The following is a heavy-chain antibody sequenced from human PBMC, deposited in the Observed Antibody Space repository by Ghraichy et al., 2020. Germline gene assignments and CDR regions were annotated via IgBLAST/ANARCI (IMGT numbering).Heavy chain of an antibody. V-gene: IGHV3-23*01. Sequence: LSLTCAASGYTFSSYVMSWVRQASGKGLEWVSAITGSGEKTYYVDSVKGRFTISRDNSKNMLYLQMNSLRADDTAVYYCAKEVVATPNYYFFYGMDVWGQGTTVTVSS. CDR1: GYTFSSYV. J-gene: IGHJ6*02. CDR3: AKEVVATPNYYFFYGMDV. CDR2: ITGSGEKT. D-gene: IGHD5-12*01.